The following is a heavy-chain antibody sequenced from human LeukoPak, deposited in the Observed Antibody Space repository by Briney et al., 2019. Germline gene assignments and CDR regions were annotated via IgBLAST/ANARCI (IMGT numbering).Heavy chain of an antibody. CDR2: IYHSGST. CDR1: GGSISSYY. CDR3: TRGRRLIMITFGGVIGDY. D-gene: IGHD3-16*02. J-gene: IGHJ4*02. Sequence: SETLSLTCTVSGGSISSYYWSWIRQPPGKGLEWIGYIYHSGSTNYNPSLKSRVTISVDTSKNQFSLKLSSVTAADTAVYYCTRGRRLIMITFGGVIGDYWGQGTLVTVSS. V-gene: IGHV4-59*01.